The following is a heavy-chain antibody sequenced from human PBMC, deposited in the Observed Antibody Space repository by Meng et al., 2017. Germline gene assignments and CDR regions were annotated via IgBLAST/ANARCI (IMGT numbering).Heavy chain of an antibody. D-gene: IGHD5-12*01. V-gene: IGHV1-2*06. CDR3: ARSIVATMVFDY. CDR1: GFTFTGYY. CDR2: INPNSGGT. Sequence: GHVVAAGVEGKKPGASGKVSCKASGFTFTGYYMHWVRQAPGQGLEWMGRINPNSGGTNYAQKFQGRVTMTRDTSISTAYMELSRLRSDDTAVYYCARSIVATMVFDYWGQGTLVTVSS. J-gene: IGHJ4*02.